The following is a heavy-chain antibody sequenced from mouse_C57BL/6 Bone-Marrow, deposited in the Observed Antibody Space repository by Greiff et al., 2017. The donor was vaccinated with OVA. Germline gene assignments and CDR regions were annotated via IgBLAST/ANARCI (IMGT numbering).Heavy chain of an antibody. CDR3: AEPTRYYGSSPWFAY. Sequence: EVNVVESGGGLVKPGGSLKLSCAASGFTFSDYGMHWVRQAPEKGLEWVAYISSGSSTIYYADTVKGRFTISRDNAKNTLFLQMTSLRSEDTAMYYCAEPTRYYGSSPWFAYWGQGTLVTVSA. D-gene: IGHD1-1*01. CDR1: GFTFSDYG. CDR2: ISSGSSTI. V-gene: IGHV5-17*01. J-gene: IGHJ3*01.